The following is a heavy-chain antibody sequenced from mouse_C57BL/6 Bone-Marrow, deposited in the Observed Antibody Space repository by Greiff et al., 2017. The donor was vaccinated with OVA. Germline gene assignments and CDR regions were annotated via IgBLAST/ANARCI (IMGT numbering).Heavy chain of an antibody. D-gene: IGHD2-5*01. J-gene: IGHJ4*01. V-gene: IGHV5-15*04. CDR1: GFTFSDYG. CDR2: ISNLAYSI. CDR3: ARRYYSNHGDYAMDY. Sequence: DVMLVESGGGLVQPGGSLKLSCAASGFTFSDYGMAWVRQAPRKGPEWVAFISNLAYSIYYADTVTGRFTISRENAKNTLYLEMSSLRSEDTAMYYCARRYYSNHGDYAMDYWGQGTSVTVSS.